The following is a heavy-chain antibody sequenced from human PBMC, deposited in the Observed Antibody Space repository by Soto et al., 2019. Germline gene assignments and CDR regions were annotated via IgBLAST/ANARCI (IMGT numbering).Heavy chain of an antibody. CDR2: IDWDDDK. D-gene: IGHD3-10*01. CDR3: ARMASQTKYYYGSGSYYYFDY. V-gene: IGHV2-70*04. Sequence: GSGPTLVNPTQTLTLTCTFSGLSLSTSGMRVSWIRQPPGKALEWLARIDWDDDKFYSTSLKTRLTISKDTSKNQVVLTMTNMDPVDTATYYCARMASQTKYYYGSGSYYYFDYWGQGTLVTVSS. CDR1: GLSLSTSGMR. J-gene: IGHJ4*02.